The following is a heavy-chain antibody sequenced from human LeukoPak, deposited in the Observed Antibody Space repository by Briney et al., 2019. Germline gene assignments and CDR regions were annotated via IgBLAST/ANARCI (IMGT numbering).Heavy chain of an antibody. J-gene: IGHJ4*02. V-gene: IGHV3-33*01. CDR3: ARDSGVGGVIINRKPLDY. CDR2: IWYDGSNK. D-gene: IGHD3-10*01. Sequence: PGGSLRLSCAASGFTFIDSGMHWVRQAPGKGRDWVAVIWYDGSNKYYAHSVKGRFTISSDNSRNPPYLQMNSLRAEDTAGYYCARDSGVGGVIINRKPLDYWGQGTLVTVSS. CDR1: GFTFIDSG.